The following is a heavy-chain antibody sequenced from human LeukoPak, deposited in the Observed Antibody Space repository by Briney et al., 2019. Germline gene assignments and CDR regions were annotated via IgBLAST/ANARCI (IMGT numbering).Heavy chain of an antibody. CDR1: GFSFSNYY. V-gene: IGHV3-72*01. CDR2: TRNKANCYTT. D-gene: IGHD1-26*01. CDR3: ARASGSYSFLDY. Sequence: GGSLRLSCAASGFSFSNYYMDWVRQAPGKGLEWVGRTRNKANCYTTEYAASVRGRFTISRDDSKNSLYLHMNSLKTEDTAVYYCARASGSYSFLDYWGQGTLVTVSS. J-gene: IGHJ4*02.